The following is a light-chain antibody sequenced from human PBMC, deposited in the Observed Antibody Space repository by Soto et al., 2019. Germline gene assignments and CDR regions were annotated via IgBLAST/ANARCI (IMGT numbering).Light chain of an antibody. V-gene: IGLV2-23*01. CDR1: SSDVGSCNL. CDR2: EAT. J-gene: IGLJ1*01. CDR3: CSYAGGGTSRV. Sequence: QSVLTQPAPMSGAPGKSIPLSFSGTSSDVGSCNLVSCFHQHPDKAPRVRIFEATQRSSGFSHRFSGSRSGNSYSLTISGLQAEDEADYYCCSYAGGGTSRVFGSGTKVTVL.